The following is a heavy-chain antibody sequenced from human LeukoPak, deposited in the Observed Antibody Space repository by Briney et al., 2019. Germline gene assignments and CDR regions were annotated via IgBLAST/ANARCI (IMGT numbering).Heavy chain of an antibody. J-gene: IGHJ4*02. CDR3: VVPVLRYFDWSSFDY. D-gene: IGHD3-9*01. V-gene: IGHV3-30*04. CDR2: ISYDGSNK. CDR1: GFTSSSYA. Sequence: QPGGSLRLSCAASGFTSSSYAMHWVRQAPGKGLEWVAVISYDGSNKYYADSVKGRFTISRDNSKNTLYLQMNSLRAEDTAVYYCVVPVLRYFDWSSFDYWGQGTLVTVSS.